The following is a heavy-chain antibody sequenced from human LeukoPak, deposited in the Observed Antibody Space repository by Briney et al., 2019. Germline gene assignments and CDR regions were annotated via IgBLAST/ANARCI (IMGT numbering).Heavy chain of an antibody. CDR1: GGSISSSSYY. V-gene: IGHV4-39*01. CDR3: ARRGLALGYYFDY. J-gene: IGHJ4*02. D-gene: IGHD2-15*01. Sequence: PSETLSLTCTVSGGSISSSSYYWGWIRQPPGKGLEWIGSIYYSGSTYYNPSLKSRVTISVDTSKNQFSLKLSSVTAADTAVYYCARRGLALGYYFDYWGQGTLVTVSS. CDR2: IYYSGST.